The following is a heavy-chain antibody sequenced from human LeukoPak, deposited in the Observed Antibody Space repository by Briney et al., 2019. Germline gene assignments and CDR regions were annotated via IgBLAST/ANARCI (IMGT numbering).Heavy chain of an antibody. CDR3: ARGEPTNYDFWSGYPGKYYFDY. CDR2: INHSGST. J-gene: IGHJ4*02. Sequence: PSETLSLTCAVYGGSFSGYYWSWIRQPPGKGLEWIGEINHSGSTNYNPSLKSRVTISVDTSKNQFSLKLSSVTAADTAVYYCARGEPTNYDFWSGYPGKYYFDYWGQGTVVTVSS. D-gene: IGHD3-3*01. CDR1: GGSFSGYY. V-gene: IGHV4-34*01.